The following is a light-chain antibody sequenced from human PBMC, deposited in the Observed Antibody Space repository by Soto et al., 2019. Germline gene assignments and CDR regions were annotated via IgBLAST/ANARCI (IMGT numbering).Light chain of an antibody. Sequence: IQMTQSPSSLSASVGDSVTMTCRARQAIRSALGWYQQKPGKVPKLLIYAASTLQSGVPSRFSGSGFGTDFTLTISRLQPEDFATYYCLLDFGYFWAFGQGTKVDIK. V-gene: IGKV1-6*01. CDR2: AAS. CDR1: QAIRSA. CDR3: LLDFGYFWA. J-gene: IGKJ1*01.